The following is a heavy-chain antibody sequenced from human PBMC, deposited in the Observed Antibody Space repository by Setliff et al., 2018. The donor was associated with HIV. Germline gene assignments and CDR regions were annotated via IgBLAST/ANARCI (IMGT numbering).Heavy chain of an antibody. CDR2: IRTKAYGGET. D-gene: IGHD5-12*01. J-gene: IGHJ4*02. CDR3: SRSHSGYDLINAY. V-gene: IGHV3-49*03. CDR1: GFTFGDYA. Sequence: GGSLRLSCIGSGFTFGDYAMNWFRQAPGKGLGWVGFIRTKAYGGETQYGASVTGRFSISRDDSKSIAYLQMNSLKTEDTALYYCSRSHSGYDLINAYWGQGTLVTVSS.